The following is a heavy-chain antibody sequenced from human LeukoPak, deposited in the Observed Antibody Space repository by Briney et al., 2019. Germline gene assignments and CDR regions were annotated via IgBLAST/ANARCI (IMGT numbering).Heavy chain of an antibody. D-gene: IGHD3-3*01. J-gene: IGHJ4*02. CDR1: GFTVSSNY. V-gene: IGHV3-53*01. Sequence: GGSLRLSCAASGFTVSSNYMSWVRHAPGKGLEWVSVIYSGGSTYYADSVKGRFTISRDNSKNTLYLQMNSLRAEDTAVYYCARDLAIFGVVNNVDYWGQGTLVTVSS. CDR3: ARDLAIFGVVNNVDY. CDR2: IYSGGST.